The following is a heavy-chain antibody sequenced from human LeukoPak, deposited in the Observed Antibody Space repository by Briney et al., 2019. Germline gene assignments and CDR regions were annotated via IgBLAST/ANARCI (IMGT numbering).Heavy chain of an antibody. J-gene: IGHJ5*02. CDR1: GFTFSSYW. V-gene: IGHV3-7*03. CDR3: ARDVNYYDSSGLNWFDP. Sequence: QAGGSLRLSCVASGFTFSSYWMSWVRQAPGKGLEWVANIKPDGSDKFYVDSVKGRFTISRDNAKNSVYLQMNSLSAEDTAVYYCARDVNYYDSSGLNWFDPWGQGTLVTVSS. D-gene: IGHD3-22*01. CDR2: IKPDGSDK.